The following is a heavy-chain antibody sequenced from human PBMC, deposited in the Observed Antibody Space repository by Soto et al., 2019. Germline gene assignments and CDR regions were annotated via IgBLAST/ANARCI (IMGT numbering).Heavy chain of an antibody. Sequence: PGGSLRLSCAASGFTFSSYGMHWVRQAPGKGLEWVAVISYDGSNKYYADSVKGRFTISRDNSKNTLYLQMNSLRAEDTAVYYCAKDLVSSGSYLRVYYYGMDVWGQGTTVTVSS. J-gene: IGHJ6*02. CDR2: ISYDGSNK. D-gene: IGHD1-26*01. CDR1: GFTFSSYG. CDR3: AKDLVSSGSYLRVYYYGMDV. V-gene: IGHV3-30*18.